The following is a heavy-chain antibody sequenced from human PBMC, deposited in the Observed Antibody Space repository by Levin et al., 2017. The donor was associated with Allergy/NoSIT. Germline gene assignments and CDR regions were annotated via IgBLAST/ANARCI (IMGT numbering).Heavy chain of an antibody. CDR2: ISSDGSNK. Sequence: GESLKISCAASGFTFSSYGIHWVRQAPGKGLEWVAVISSDGSNKYYADSVKGRFTISRDNSKNTLYLQMISLRAEDTAVYYCAKGRSSWYSDDAFDIWGQGTMVTVSS. D-gene: IGHD6-13*01. CDR3: AKGRSSWYSDDAFDI. J-gene: IGHJ3*02. CDR1: GFTFSSYG. V-gene: IGHV3-30*18.